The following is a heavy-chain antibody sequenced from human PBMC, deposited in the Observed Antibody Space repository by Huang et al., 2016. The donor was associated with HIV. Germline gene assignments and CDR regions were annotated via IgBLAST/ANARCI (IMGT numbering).Heavy chain of an antibody. Sequence: QITLKESGPTLVKHTQTLTLACTFSGFSLNTSGVGWAWIRQPPGKALEWLALIYWDDDKRYRPSLKRRLTISKDPSNNHVVLTMTNMDPVDTASYFCAHIGDIFAAYYPEYFDYWGQGALVTVSS. CDR3: AHIGDIFAAYYPEYFDY. J-gene: IGHJ4*02. CDR2: IYWDDDK. D-gene: IGHD3-22*01. CDR1: GFSLNTSGVG. V-gene: IGHV2-5*02.